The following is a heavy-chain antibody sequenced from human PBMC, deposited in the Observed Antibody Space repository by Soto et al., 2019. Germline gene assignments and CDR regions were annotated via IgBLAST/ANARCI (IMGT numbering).Heavy chain of an antibody. CDR2: MNPNSGNT. CDR1: GYTFTSYD. Sequence: RASVKVSCKASGYTFTSYDINWVRQATGQGLEWMGWMNPNSGNTGYAQKFQGRVTMTRNTSISTAYMELSSLRSEDTAVYYCARVYVPYSSSWYWFDPWGQGTLVTVSS. D-gene: IGHD6-13*01. V-gene: IGHV1-8*01. J-gene: IGHJ5*02. CDR3: ARVYVPYSSSWYWFDP.